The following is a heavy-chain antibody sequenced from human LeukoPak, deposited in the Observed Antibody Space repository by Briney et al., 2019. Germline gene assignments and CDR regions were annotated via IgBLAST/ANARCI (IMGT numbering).Heavy chain of an antibody. CDR3: ARDLEYYGSGSYYRYYGMDV. Sequence: ASVKVSCKASGYTFTSYAMHWVRQAPGQRLEWRGWINAGNGNTKYSQKFQGRVTITRDTSASTAYMELSSLRSEDTAVYYCARDLEYYGSGSYYRYYGMDVWGKGTTVTVSS. J-gene: IGHJ6*04. CDR1: GYTFTSYA. D-gene: IGHD3-10*01. V-gene: IGHV1-3*01. CDR2: INAGNGNT.